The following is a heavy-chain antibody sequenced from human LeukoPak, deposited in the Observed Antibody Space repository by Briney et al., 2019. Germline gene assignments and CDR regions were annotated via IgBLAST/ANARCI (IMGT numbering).Heavy chain of an antibody. CDR1: GYTFTGYY. Sequence: ASVKETCQASGYTFTGYYMHWVRQPPGQGLEWMGWINSYSGGTNYAQKFHGSVTMTRDTSISTAYLELSGLTSDDTAVYYCARRGYGSGSDEDYWGQGTLVSLSS. CDR2: INSYSGGT. J-gene: IGHJ4*02. D-gene: IGHD3-10*01. V-gene: IGHV1-2*02. CDR3: ARRGYGSGSDEDY.